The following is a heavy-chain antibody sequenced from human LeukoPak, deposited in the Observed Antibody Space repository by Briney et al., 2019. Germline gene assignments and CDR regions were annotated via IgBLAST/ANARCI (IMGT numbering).Heavy chain of an antibody. CDR1: GGSISSGGYY. CDR3: ARDSTLLDAFDI. J-gene: IGHJ3*02. CDR2: IYYSGST. D-gene: IGHD2-2*01. V-gene: IGHV4-31*03. Sequence: SETLSLTCTVSGGSISSGGYYWSWIRQHPGKGLEWIGYIYYSGSTYYNPSLKSRVTISVDTSKNQFSLKLSSVTAADTAVYYCARDSTLLDAFDIWGQGTMVTVSS.